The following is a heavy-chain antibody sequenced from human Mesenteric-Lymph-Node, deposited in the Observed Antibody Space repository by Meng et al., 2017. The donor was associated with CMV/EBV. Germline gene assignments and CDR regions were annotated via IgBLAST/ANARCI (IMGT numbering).Heavy chain of an antibody. V-gene: IGHV3-20*04. D-gene: IGHD1-26*01. Sequence: ETLSLTCAASGFTFDDYGMSWVRQAPGKGLEWVSGINWNGGSTGYADSVKGRFTISRDNAKNSLYLQMNSLRAEDTALYYCARDLIPYSGSYFSPGFAYGMDVWGQGTTVTVSS. CDR1: GFTFDDYG. CDR3: ARDLIPYSGSYFSPGFAYGMDV. CDR2: INWNGGST. J-gene: IGHJ6*02.